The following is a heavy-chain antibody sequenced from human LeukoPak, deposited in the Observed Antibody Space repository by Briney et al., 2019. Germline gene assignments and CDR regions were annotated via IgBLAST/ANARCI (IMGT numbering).Heavy chain of an antibody. CDR3: ARGLGYYDRSGYYYWFDP. CDR2: IYYSGST. V-gene: IGHV4-59*01. CDR1: GGSISSYY. Sequence: SETLSLTCTVSGGSISSYYWSWIRQPPGKGLEWIGYIYYSGSTNYNPSLKSRVTISVDTSKNQFSLKLSSVTAADTAVYYCARGLGYYDRSGYYYWFDPWGQGTLVTVSS. D-gene: IGHD3-22*01. J-gene: IGHJ5*02.